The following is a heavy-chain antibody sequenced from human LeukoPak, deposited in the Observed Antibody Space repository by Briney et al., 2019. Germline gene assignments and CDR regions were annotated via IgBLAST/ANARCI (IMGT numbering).Heavy chain of an antibody. CDR2: INQDASEI. CDR3: ATDRDNSDWQKRFDS. J-gene: IGHJ4*02. D-gene: IGHD2-21*02. V-gene: IGHV3-7*01. Sequence: PGGSLRLSCAASGFTFSTYWMNWYRPAPGKGLEWVGNINQDASEINHVASVRGRFTISRDNAKNSLHLQMNSLRAEDTAVYYCATDRDNSDWQKRFDSWGQGTLVTVSS. CDR1: GFTFSTYW.